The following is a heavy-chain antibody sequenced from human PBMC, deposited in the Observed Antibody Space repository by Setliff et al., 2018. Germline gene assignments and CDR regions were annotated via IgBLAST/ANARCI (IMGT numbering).Heavy chain of an antibody. Sequence: SETLSLTCTVSGGSVRSHYWSWIRHSPGKGLEWIGFIFYSGDTKSNPSLKSRVTMSVDTSKNQFPLQLSSVTAADTAVYYCARDRTYYGSGTYTRWFDYWGQGTLVTVSS. CDR1: GGSVRSHY. D-gene: IGHD3-10*01. J-gene: IGHJ4*02. CDR3: ARDRTYYGSGTYTRWFDY. CDR2: IFYSGDT. V-gene: IGHV4-59*02.